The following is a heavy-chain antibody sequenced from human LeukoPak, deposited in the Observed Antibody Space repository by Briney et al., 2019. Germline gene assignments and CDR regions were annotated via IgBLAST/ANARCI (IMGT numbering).Heavy chain of an antibody. D-gene: IGHD3-10*01. V-gene: IGHV4-39*07. CDR2: IYYSGST. CDR1: GGSISSSSYY. Sequence: SETLTLTCTVSGGSISSSSYYWGWIRQPPGKGLEWIGSIYYSGSTNYNPSLKSRVTISVDTSKNQFSLKLSSVTAADTAVYYCARAGGRAIWFGEDFYYMDVWGKGTTVTISS. J-gene: IGHJ6*03. CDR3: ARAGGRAIWFGEDFYYMDV.